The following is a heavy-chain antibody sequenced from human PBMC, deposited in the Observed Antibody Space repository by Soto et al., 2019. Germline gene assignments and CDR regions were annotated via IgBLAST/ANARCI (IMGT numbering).Heavy chain of an antibody. CDR2: IDPEDGET. CDR3: ATADYYDSSGYEYFQH. V-gene: IGHV1-24*01. D-gene: IGHD3-22*01. Sequence: ASVKVSCKVSGYTLTELSMHWVRQAPGKGLEWMGGIDPEDGETIYAQKFQGRVTMTEDTSTDTAYMELSSLRSEDTAVYYCATADYYDSSGYEYFQHWGQGTLVTVSS. J-gene: IGHJ1*01. CDR1: GYTLTELS.